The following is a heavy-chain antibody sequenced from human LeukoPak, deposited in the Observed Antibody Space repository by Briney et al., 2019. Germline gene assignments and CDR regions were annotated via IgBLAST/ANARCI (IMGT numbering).Heavy chain of an antibody. J-gene: IGHJ4*02. Sequence: GGSLRLSCAASGFTFSTHPMSWARQAPGKGLEWVSTISDTGVDTFYANSVKGQFAISRDNFKNMLYLQMNNLRAEDTAVYYCTKRGAYGSGRSYFFEFWGQGTLVTVSS. CDR2: ISDTGVDT. D-gene: IGHD2-15*01. CDR3: TKRGAYGSGRSYFFEF. V-gene: IGHV3-23*01. CDR1: GFTFSTHP.